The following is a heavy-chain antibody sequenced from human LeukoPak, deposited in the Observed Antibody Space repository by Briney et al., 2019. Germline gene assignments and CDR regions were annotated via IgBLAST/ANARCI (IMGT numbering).Heavy chain of an antibody. CDR2: IRYDGSNE. CDR1: GFTFSSYG. V-gene: IGHV3-30*02. J-gene: IGHJ4*02. Sequence: GGSLRLSCAASGFTFSSYGMHWVRQAPGKGLEWVSFIRYDGSNEYYADSVRGRFTISRDNSKNTLYLQMNSLRAEDTAVYYCAKDKWLRLNSFDYWGQGTLVTVSS. CDR3: AKDKWLRLNSFDY. D-gene: IGHD5-12*01.